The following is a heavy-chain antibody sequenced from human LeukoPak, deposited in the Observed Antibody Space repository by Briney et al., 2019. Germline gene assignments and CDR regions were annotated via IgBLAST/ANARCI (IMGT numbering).Heavy chain of an antibody. CDR1: GYTFTDYF. CDR3: ARGRGSSARLGYYFYYTDV. Sequence: ASVKVSCKASGYTFTDYFIHWVRQAPGQGLEWLGWINTNTGNPTYAQGFTGRFVFSLETSVSTSYLQISSLEAEDTAVYYCARGRGSSARLGYYFYYTDVWGKGTTVTVSS. J-gene: IGHJ6*03. CDR2: INTNTGNP. V-gene: IGHV7-4-1*02. D-gene: IGHD1-26*01.